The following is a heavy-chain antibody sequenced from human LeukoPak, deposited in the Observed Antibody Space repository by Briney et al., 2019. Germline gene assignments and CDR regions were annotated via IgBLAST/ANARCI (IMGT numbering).Heavy chain of an antibody. V-gene: IGHV3-23*01. CDR3: AKDQDGIVYSSSALFDY. J-gene: IGHJ4*02. CDR1: GITFSNYA. D-gene: IGHD6-6*01. Sequence: GGSLRLSCVASGITFSNYAVSWVRQAPEKGLDWVSVISGSAHKIRYADSVKGRFTISRDNSENIVYLQMNNLRAEDTAVYYCAKDQDGIVYSSSALFDYWGQGTLVTVSS. CDR2: ISGSAHKI.